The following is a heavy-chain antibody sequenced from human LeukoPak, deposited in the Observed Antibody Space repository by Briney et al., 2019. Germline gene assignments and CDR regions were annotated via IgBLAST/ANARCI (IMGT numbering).Heavy chain of an antibody. D-gene: IGHD1-14*01. CDR3: ARGPRNDP. CDR2: VHPDSGNT. Sequence: ASVKVSCKTSGYPFSTWEINWVRQAAGQGLEWLGCVHPDSGNTDYAQKFRGRVTMSRDTSTSTAYMELSGLRLDDTAVYFCARGPRNDPWGQGTLVTVSS. CDR1: GYPFSTWE. V-gene: IGHV1-8*01. J-gene: IGHJ5*02.